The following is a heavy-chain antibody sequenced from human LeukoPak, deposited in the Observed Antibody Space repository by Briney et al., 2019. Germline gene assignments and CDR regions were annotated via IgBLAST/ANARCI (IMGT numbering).Heavy chain of an antibody. CDR3: ARAQYYYDSSGYYKEPYYYYGTDV. Sequence: GGSLRLSCAASGFTVSSNYMSWVRQAPGKGLEWVSVIYSGGSTYYADSVKGRFTISRDNSKNTLYLQMNSLRAEDTAVYYCARAQYYYDSSGYYKEPYYYYGTDVWGQGTTVTVSS. D-gene: IGHD3-22*01. J-gene: IGHJ6*02. V-gene: IGHV3-53*01. CDR2: IYSGGST. CDR1: GFTVSSNY.